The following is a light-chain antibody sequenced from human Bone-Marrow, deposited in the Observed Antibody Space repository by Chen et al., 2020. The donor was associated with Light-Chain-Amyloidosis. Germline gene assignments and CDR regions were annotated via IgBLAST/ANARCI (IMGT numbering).Light chain of an antibody. J-gene: IGLJ3*02. CDR2: EDD. V-gene: IGLV6-57*01. CDR1: SGSIATNY. CDR3: QYYQGSSQGV. Sequence: NFLLTQPHSVSESPGKAVIFPCTRSSGSIATNYVQWYPQRPGSSPTTVIYEDDQRPSGVPDRCSGSIDRSSNSASPTISGLKTEDEAGYYCQYYQGSSQGVFGGGTKLTVL.